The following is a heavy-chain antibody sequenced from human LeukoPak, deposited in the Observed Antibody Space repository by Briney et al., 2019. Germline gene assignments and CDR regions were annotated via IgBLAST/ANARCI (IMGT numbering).Heavy chain of an antibody. CDR1: GGSISSGDYY. Sequence: SETLSLTCTVSGGSISSGDYYWSWIRQPPGKGLEWIGYIYYSGSTYYNPSLKGRVTISVDTSKNQFSLKLSSVTAADTAVYYCARSRFYCTNGVCYRGREIDYWGQGTLVTVSS. CDR2: IYYSGST. J-gene: IGHJ4*02. V-gene: IGHV4-30-4*08. D-gene: IGHD2-8*01. CDR3: ARSRFYCTNGVCYRGREIDY.